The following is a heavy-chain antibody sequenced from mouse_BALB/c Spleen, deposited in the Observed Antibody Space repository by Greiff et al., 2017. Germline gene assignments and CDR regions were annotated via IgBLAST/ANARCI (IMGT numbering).Heavy chain of an antibody. CDR1: GYTFTSYV. CDR3: ARADGYYVGYAMDY. CDR2: INPYNDGT. J-gene: IGHJ4*01. V-gene: IGHV1-14*01. D-gene: IGHD2-3*01. Sequence: LQESGPELVKPGASVKMSCKASGYTFTSYVMHWVKQKPGQGLEWIGYINPYNDGTKYNEKFKGKATLTSDKSSSTAYMELSSLTSEDSAVYYCARADGYYVGYAMDYWGQGTSVTVSS.